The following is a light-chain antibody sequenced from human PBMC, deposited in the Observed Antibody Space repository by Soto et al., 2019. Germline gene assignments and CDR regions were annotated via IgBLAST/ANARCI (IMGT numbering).Light chain of an antibody. CDR1: SSDVGRYNY. J-gene: IGLJ1*01. CDR3: NSYVGSNNYV. CDR2: EVT. V-gene: IGLV2-8*01. Sequence: QSVLTQPPSASGSPGQSVTISCIGTSSDVGRYNYVSWYQHHPGKAPKLIIYEVTKRPSGVPDRFSGSKSGNTASLTVSGLQADDEADYYCNSYVGSNNYVFXTGSQGHRP.